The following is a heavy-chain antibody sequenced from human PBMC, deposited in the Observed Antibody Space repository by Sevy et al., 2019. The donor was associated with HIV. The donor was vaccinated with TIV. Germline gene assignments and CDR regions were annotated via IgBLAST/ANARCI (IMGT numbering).Heavy chain of an antibody. D-gene: IGHD3-3*01. CDR3: AKDQPAFGVVDGMDV. CDR1: GFTFSSYG. Sequence: GGSLRLSCAASGFTFSSYGMHWVRQAPGKGLEWVAVISYDGSNKYYADSVKGRFTIFRDNSKNTLYLQMNSLRAEDTAVYYCAKDQPAFGVVDGMDVWGQGTTVTVSS. J-gene: IGHJ6*02. CDR2: ISYDGSNK. V-gene: IGHV3-30*18.